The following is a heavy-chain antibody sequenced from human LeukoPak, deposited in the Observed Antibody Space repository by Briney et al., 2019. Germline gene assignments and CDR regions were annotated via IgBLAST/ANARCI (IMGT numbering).Heavy chain of an antibody. CDR3: ARAVWGSSSWPTQYYYYYYMDV. CDR1: GGTFSSYA. V-gene: IGHV1-69*13. J-gene: IGHJ6*03. CDR2: IIPIFGTA. Sequence: ASVKVSCKASGGTFSSYAISWVRQAPGQGLEWMGGIIPIFGTANYAQKFQGRVTITADESTSTAYMELSSLRSEDTAVYYCARAVWGSSSWPTQYYYYYYMDVWGKGTTVTVSS. D-gene: IGHD6-13*01.